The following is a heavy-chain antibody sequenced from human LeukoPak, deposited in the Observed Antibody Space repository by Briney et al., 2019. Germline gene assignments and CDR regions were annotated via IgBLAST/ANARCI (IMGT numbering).Heavy chain of an antibody. CDR2: IYYSGST. V-gene: IGHV4-61*01. J-gene: IGHJ6*02. CDR1: GGSVSSGSYY. D-gene: IGHD1-26*01. Sequence: SETLSLTCTVSGGSVSSGSYYWSWIRQPPGKGLEWIGYIYYSGSTNYNPPLKSRVTISVDTSKNQFSLKLSSVTAADTAVYYCARVTRSGSYYYYYGMDVWGQGTTVTVSS. CDR3: ARVTRSGSYYYYYGMDV.